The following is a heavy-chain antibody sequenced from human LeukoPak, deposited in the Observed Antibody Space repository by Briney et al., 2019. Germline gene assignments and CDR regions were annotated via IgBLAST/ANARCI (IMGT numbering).Heavy chain of an antibody. CDR3: AREGDFWSGSDAFDI. J-gene: IGHJ3*02. Sequence: ASVKVSCNASGYTFTSYGISWVRQAPGQGLEWMGWISAYNGNTNYAQKLQGRVTMTTDTSTSTAYMELRSLRSDDTAVYYCAREGDFWSGSDAFDIWGQGTMVTVSS. D-gene: IGHD3-3*01. CDR2: ISAYNGNT. V-gene: IGHV1-18*01. CDR1: GYTFTSYG.